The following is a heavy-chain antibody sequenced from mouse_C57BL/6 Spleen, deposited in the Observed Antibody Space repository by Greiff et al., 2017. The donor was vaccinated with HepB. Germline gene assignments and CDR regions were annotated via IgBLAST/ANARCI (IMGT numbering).Heavy chain of an antibody. V-gene: IGHV1-81*01. Sequence: QVQLQQSGAELARPGASVKLSCKASGYTFTSYGISWVKQRTGQGLEWIGEIYPRSGNTYYNEKFKGKATLTADKSSSTAYMELRSLTSEDSAVYFCARGGKDGPDLYAMDYWGQGTSVTVSS. CDR2: IYPRSGNT. CDR3: ARGGKDGPDLYAMDY. J-gene: IGHJ4*01. CDR1: GYTFTSYG. D-gene: IGHD1-3*01.